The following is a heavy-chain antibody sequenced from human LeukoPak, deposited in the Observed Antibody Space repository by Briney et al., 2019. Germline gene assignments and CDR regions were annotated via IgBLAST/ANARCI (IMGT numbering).Heavy chain of an antibody. CDR3: AKAGYDSSGYSRAEYFQH. V-gene: IGHV3-23*01. CDR2: ISGSGGST. J-gene: IGHJ1*01. D-gene: IGHD3-22*01. CDR1: GFTFSSYA. Sequence: TGGSLRLSCAASGFTFSSYAMSWVRQAPGKGLEWVSAISGSGGSTYYADSVKGRFTISRDNSKNTLYLQMNSLRAEDTAVYYCAKAGYDSSGYSRAEYFQHWGQGTLVTVSS.